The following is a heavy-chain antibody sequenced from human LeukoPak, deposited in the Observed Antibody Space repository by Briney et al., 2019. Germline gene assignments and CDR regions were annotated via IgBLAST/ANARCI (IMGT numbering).Heavy chain of an antibody. J-gene: IGHJ3*02. CDR1: GYSFTSYW. Sequence: GESLKISCKGSGYSFTSYWIGWVRQMPGKGLEWMGIIYPGDSDTRYSPSFQGQVTISADKSISTAYLQWSSLKASDTAMCYCARHIVVVTAIDAFDIWGQGTMVTVSS. V-gene: IGHV5-51*01. CDR3: ARHIVVVTAIDAFDI. D-gene: IGHD2-21*02. CDR2: IYPGDSDT.